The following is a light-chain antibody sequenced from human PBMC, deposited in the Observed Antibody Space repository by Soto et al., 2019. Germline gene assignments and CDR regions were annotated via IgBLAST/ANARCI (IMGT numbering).Light chain of an antibody. V-gene: IGKV3-20*01. Sequence: EIVLTQSPGTPSLSPGERATLSCRASQSVSSSYLAWYQQKPGQAPRLLIYGTSNRATGIPDRFSGSGSGTDFTLTISRLEPEDFAVYYCQQCGDSPRTFGPGTKVDIK. J-gene: IGKJ1*01. CDR3: QQCGDSPRT. CDR2: GTS. CDR1: QSVSSSY.